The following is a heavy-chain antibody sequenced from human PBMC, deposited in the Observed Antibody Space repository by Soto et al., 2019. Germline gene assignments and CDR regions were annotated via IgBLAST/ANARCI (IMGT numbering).Heavy chain of an antibody. CDR3: ARRGYSYGYHYYYGMDV. Sequence: GESLKISCKGSGYSFTSYWISWVRQMPGKGLEWMGRIDPSDSYTNYSPSFQGHVTIPADKSISTAYLQWSSLKASDTAMYYCARRGYSYGYHYYYGMDVWGQGTTVTVSS. CDR1: GYSFTSYW. D-gene: IGHD5-18*01. V-gene: IGHV5-10-1*01. J-gene: IGHJ6*02. CDR2: IDPSDSYT.